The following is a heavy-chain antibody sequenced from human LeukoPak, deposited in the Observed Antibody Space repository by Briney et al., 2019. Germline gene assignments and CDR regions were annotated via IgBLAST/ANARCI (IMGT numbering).Heavy chain of an antibody. V-gene: IGHV3-48*02. D-gene: IGHD6-13*01. J-gene: IGHJ6*01. CDR3: AREYSSSWYYYGMDA. CDR2: ISSSSTTI. Sequence: GGSLRLSCAASGFTFSSYSMNWVRQAPGKGLEWVSYISSSSTTIYYADSVKGRFTISRDNAKNSLYLQMNSLRDEDTAVYYCAREYSSSWYYYGMDAWGQGTTVTVSS. CDR1: GFTFSSYS.